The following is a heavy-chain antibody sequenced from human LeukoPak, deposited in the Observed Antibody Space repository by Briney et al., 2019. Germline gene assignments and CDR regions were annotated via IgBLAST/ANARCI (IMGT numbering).Heavy chain of an antibody. J-gene: IGHJ3*02. CDR3: ARAGDTAMAYRAAAFDI. CDR2: IIPIFGTA. CDR1: GGTFSSYA. D-gene: IGHD5-18*01. V-gene: IGHV1-69*05. Sequence: SSVKVSCKASGGTFSSYAISWVRQAPGQGLEWMGRIIPIFGTANYAQKFQGRVTITTDESTSTAYMELSSLRSEDTAVYYCARAGDTAMAYRAAAFDIWGQGTMVTVSS.